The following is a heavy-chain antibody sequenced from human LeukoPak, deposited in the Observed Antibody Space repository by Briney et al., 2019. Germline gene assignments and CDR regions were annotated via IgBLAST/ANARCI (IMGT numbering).Heavy chain of an antibody. D-gene: IGHD5-18*01. CDR2: VSAYNGNT. Sequence: ASVKVSCKASGYTFTSYGISWVRQAPGQGLEWMGWVSAYNGNTNYAQKLQGRVTMTTDTSTSTAYMELRSLRSDDTAVYYCARWDTAMVGGAFDYWGQGTLVTVSS. V-gene: IGHV1-18*01. CDR3: ARWDTAMVGGAFDY. CDR1: GYTFTSYG. J-gene: IGHJ4*02.